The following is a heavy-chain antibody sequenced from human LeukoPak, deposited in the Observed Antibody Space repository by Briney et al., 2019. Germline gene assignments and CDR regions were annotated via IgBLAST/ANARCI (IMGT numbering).Heavy chain of an antibody. CDR1: GGYISTYY. J-gene: IGHJ6*03. Sequence: SETLSLTCTVSGGYISTYYWSWIRQPPGKGLEWIGYIYYSGSTNYNPSLKSRVTISVDTSKNQFSLKLSSVTAADTAVYYCARVETSYYYMDVGGKGTTVTVSS. V-gene: IGHV4-59*01. CDR3: ARVETSYYYMDV. CDR2: IYYSGST.